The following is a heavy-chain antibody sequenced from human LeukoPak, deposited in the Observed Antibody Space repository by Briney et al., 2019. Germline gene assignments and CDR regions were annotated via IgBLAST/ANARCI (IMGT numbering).Heavy chain of an antibody. J-gene: IGHJ6*02. V-gene: IGHV1-18*01. D-gene: IGHD3-10*01. CDR1: GYTFTSYG. CDR3: ARVNFRMVRGTYYYGMDV. CDR2: ISAYNGNT. Sequence: ASVKVSCKASGYTFTSYGISWVRQAPGQGLEWMGWISAYNGNTNYAQKLQGRVTMTTDTSTSTAYMELRSLRSDDTAVYYCARVNFRMVRGTYYYGMDVWGQGTTVTVSS.